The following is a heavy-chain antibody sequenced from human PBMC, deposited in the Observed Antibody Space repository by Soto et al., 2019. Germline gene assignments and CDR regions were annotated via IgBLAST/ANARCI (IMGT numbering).Heavy chain of an antibody. CDR1: GYSFTSYW. CDR3: ATSLLTSSYYYYYGMDV. Sequence: PAESLTISGKGSGYSFTSYWIGWVRQMPGKGLEWMGIIYPGDSGTRYSPSFQGQVTISADKSISTAYLQWSSLKASDTAMYYCATSLLTSSYYYYYGMDVWGQGTTVTVSS. V-gene: IGHV5-51*01. CDR2: IYPGDSGT. J-gene: IGHJ6*02.